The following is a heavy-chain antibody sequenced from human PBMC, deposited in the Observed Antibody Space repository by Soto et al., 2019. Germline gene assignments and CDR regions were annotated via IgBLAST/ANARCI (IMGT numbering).Heavy chain of an antibody. J-gene: IGHJ6*02. Sequence: GESLKISCKGSGYSFTSYWIGWVRQMPGKGLEWMGIIYPGDSDTRYSPSFQGQVTISADKSISTAYLQWSSLKASDTAMYYCARHGLYGDYGDYYGMDVWGQGTTVTVSS. V-gene: IGHV5-51*01. CDR1: GYSFTSYW. CDR2: IYPGDSDT. D-gene: IGHD4-17*01. CDR3: ARHGLYGDYGDYYGMDV.